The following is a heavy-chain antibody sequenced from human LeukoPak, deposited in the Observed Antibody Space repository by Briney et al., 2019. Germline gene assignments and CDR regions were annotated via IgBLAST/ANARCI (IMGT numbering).Heavy chain of an antibody. J-gene: IGHJ4*02. CDR1: GFTFSSNS. CDR3: AKIPYDSSAYYYFDY. CDR2: IWYDGSKK. D-gene: IGHD3-22*01. Sequence: GGSLRLSCAASGFTFSSNSMQWVRQAPGKGLKWVALIWYDGSKKYYADSVKGRFTISRDNSENTLYLRMNSLRAEDTAVYYCAKIPYDSSAYYYFDYWGQGTLVTVSS. V-gene: IGHV3-33*06.